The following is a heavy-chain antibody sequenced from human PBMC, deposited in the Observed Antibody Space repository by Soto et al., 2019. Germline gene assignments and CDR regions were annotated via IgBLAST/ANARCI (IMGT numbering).Heavy chain of an antibody. D-gene: IGHD1-26*01. V-gene: IGHV3-30-3*01. CDR1: GFTFSSYA. J-gene: IGHJ4*02. Sequence: QVQLVESGGGVVQPGRSLRLSCAASGFTFSSYAMHWVRQAPGKGLEWVAVISYDGSNKYYADSVKGRFTISRDNSKNTLYLQMNSLRAEDTAVYYCARASIVGATKFDYWGQGTLVTVSS. CDR2: ISYDGSNK. CDR3: ARASIVGATKFDY.